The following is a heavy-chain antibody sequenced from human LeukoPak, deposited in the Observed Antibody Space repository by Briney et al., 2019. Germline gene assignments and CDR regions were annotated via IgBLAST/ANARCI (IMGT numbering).Heavy chain of an antibody. J-gene: IGHJ4*02. CDR1: GYTFTGYY. Sequence: ASVKVSCKASGYTFTGYYMHWVRQAPGQGLEWMGWINPNSGGTNYAQKFQGRVTMTRDTSISTAYMELSRLRSDDTAVYYCARVGIYDFWGGYYVYWGQGTLVTVSS. D-gene: IGHD3-3*01. CDR2: INPNSGGT. CDR3: ARVGIYDFWGGYYVY. V-gene: IGHV1-2*02.